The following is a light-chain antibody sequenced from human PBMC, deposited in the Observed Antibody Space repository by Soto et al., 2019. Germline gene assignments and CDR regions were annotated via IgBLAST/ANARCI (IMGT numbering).Light chain of an antibody. CDR3: QQSYSTSIT. J-gene: IGKJ5*01. CDR2: AAS. CDR1: QSISSY. Sequence: IQMTQSPSSLSASVGDRFTITCRASQSISSYLNWYQQKPGKAPKLLIYAASSLQSGVPSRFSGSGSGTDFTLTISSLQPEDFATYYCQQSYSTSITFGQGTRLEIK. V-gene: IGKV1-39*01.